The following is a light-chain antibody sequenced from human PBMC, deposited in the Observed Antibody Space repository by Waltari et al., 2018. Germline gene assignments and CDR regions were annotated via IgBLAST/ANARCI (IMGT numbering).Light chain of an antibody. Sequence: QSVLTQPPAASGTPVPTVSISSSVSIFDTATPPVTWYHQLPGTAPKLIMFGNNHRPSGVPGRFSGSKSGTSASLAISGLQSEDEADYYCGVWDDSLNGVVFGGGTKLNVL. CDR3: GVWDDSLNGVV. J-gene: IGLJ2*01. CDR1: IFDTATPP. CDR2: GNN. V-gene: IGLV1-44*01.